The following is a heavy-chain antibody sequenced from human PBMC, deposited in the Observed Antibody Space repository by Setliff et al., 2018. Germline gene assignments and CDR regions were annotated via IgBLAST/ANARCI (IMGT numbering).Heavy chain of an antibody. CDR1: GGTFSSYG. V-gene: IGHV1-69*05. Sequence: GASVKVSCKASGGTFSSYGISWVRQAPGQGLEWLGGTIPNFGTTNYAQEFQGRVTIITDEPTSTAYMKLSSLRFEDTAVYYCAREGVDTRSSTDYRYYMDVWGKGTTVTVSS. CDR3: AREGVDTRSSTDYRYYMDV. D-gene: IGHD5-18*01. CDR2: TIPNFGTT. J-gene: IGHJ6*03.